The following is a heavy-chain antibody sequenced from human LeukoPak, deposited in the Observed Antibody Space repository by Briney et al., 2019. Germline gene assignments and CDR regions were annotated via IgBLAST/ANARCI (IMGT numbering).Heavy chain of an antibody. J-gene: IGHJ4*02. Sequence: GASVKVSCKASGYTFTGYYMHWVRQAPGQGLEWVGQINPDGGNTRYAQRFHGRVLLSTDLSTSTAYMELSRLRSDDTAVYYCARDATPITMIVVVTLDYWGQGTLVTVSS. CDR2: INPDGGNT. V-gene: IGHV1-46*01. D-gene: IGHD3-22*01. CDR1: GYTFTGYY. CDR3: ARDATPITMIVVVTLDY.